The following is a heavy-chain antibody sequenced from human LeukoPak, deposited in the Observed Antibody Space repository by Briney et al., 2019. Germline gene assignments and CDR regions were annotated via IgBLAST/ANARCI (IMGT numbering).Heavy chain of an antibody. J-gene: IGHJ4*02. V-gene: IGHV3-11*01. CDR2: ITSSGSTI. CDR3: ARVISGTYGLDY. CDR1: GFTFSDYY. D-gene: IGHD3-10*01. Sequence: GGSPRLSCAASGFTFSDYYMTWIRQAPGKGLEWVSYITSSGSTIHYADSVKGRFTISRDNAKDSLFLQMNSLRADDTAIYYCARVISGTYGLDYWGQGTLVTVSS.